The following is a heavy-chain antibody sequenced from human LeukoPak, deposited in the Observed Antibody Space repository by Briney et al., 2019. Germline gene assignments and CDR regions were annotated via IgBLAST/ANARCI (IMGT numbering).Heavy chain of an antibody. J-gene: IGHJ4*02. Sequence: GGSLRLSCATSGFSFSSYWMSWVRQAPGKGLEWVASIKQDGSEKYYVDSVKGRFTISRDSAKNSLYLQMNNLRAEDTAVYYCARALDSSSSRYQAFEYWGQGTPVTVSP. CDR2: IKQDGSEK. CDR1: GFSFSSYW. V-gene: IGHV3-7*01. D-gene: IGHD2-2*01. CDR3: ARALDSSSSRYQAFEY.